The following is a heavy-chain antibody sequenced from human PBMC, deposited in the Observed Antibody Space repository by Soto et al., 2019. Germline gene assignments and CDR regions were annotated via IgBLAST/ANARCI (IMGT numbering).Heavy chain of an antibody. J-gene: IGHJ6*02. CDR1: GYTLTELS. V-gene: IGHV1-24*01. CDR2: FDPEDGET. CDR3: ATVYRVFGVDYYYYYYGMHV. D-gene: IGHD3-3*01. Sequence: ASVKVSCKVSGYTLTELSMHWVRQAPGKGLEWMGGFDPEDGETIYAQKFQGRVTMTEDTSTDTAYMELSSLRSEDTAVYYCATVYRVFGVDYYYYYYGMHVWGQGTTVTVSS.